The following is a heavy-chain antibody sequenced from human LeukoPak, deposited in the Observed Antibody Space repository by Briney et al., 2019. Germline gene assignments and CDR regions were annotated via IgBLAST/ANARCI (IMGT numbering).Heavy chain of an antibody. Sequence: SETLSLTCTVSGGSISSYYWSWIRQPAGKGLEWIGRMYTSGSTTYNPSLKSRVTISMDTSKNQFSLKLSAVTAADTAVYYCARGARYCSGGSCQFYYDYWGQGTLVTVSS. J-gene: IGHJ4*02. V-gene: IGHV4-4*07. D-gene: IGHD2-15*01. CDR3: ARGARYCSGGSCQFYYDY. CDR1: GGSISSYY. CDR2: MYTSGST.